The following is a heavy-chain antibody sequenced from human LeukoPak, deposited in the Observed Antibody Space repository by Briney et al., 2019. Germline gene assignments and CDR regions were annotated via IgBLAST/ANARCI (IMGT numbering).Heavy chain of an antibody. D-gene: IGHD3-22*01. CDR2: INPNSGGT. V-gene: IGHV1-2*02. Sequence: GASGKVSCKASVYTFTGYYMHWVRQALAQGLEWMGWINPNSGGTNYAQKFQGRVTTTRDTSISTAYMELSRLRSDDTAVYYCAMGHSDSSGYCFDYWGQGTLVTVSS. CDR1: VYTFTGYY. J-gene: IGHJ4*02. CDR3: AMGHSDSSGYCFDY.